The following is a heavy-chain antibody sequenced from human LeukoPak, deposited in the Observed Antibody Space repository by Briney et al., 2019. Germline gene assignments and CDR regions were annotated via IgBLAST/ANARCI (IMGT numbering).Heavy chain of an antibody. CDR2: ISESGDST. V-gene: IGHV3-23*01. CDR3: AKFVNYGNYYYYYYMDV. CDR1: GFTFSRYA. D-gene: IGHD3-10*01. Sequence: GGSLRLSCAASGFTFSRYAMSWVRQAPGKGLEWVSIISESGDSTYYPDSVKGRFTISRDNSKNTLYLQMNSLRAEDTAVYYCAKFVNYGNYYYYYYMDVWGKGTTVTVSS. J-gene: IGHJ6*03.